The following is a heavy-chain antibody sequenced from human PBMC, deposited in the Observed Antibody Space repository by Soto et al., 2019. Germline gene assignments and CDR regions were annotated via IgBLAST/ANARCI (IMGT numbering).Heavy chain of an antibody. CDR3: ARGGDIVVVPAAMGGMDV. J-gene: IGHJ6*02. V-gene: IGHV1-18*01. Sequence: QVQLVQSGAEVKKPGASVKVSCKASGYTFTSYGISWVRQAPGQGLEWMGWISAYNGNTNYAQKLQGRVTITTDTSTSTADMALRSLRSDDRVVYYWARGGDIVVVPAAMGGMDVYGQGTTVTVSS. CDR1: GYTFTSYG. CDR2: ISAYNGNT. D-gene: IGHD2-2*01.